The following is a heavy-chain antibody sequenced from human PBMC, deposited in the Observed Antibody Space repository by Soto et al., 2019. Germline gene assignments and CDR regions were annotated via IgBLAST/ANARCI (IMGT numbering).Heavy chain of an antibody. CDR1: GGTSSTYY. D-gene: IGHD5-12*01. CDR2: IYYSGST. CDR3: AGDGSGYSVNCFDH. J-gene: IGHJ4*02. V-gene: IGHV4-59*01. Sequence: VVGGTSSTYYWSWIRQTPGKGLEWIGYIYYSGSTNYNPSLKSRVTIAVDTSKNQFSLKLSSVTAADTAVYYCAGDGSGYSVNCFDHWGQGTLVTVSS.